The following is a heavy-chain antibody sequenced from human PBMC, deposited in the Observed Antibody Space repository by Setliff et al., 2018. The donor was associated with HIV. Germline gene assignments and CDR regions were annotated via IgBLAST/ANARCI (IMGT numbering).Heavy chain of an antibody. V-gene: IGHV1-2*04. D-gene: IGHD3-22*01. CDR1: GYTFSGYY. J-gene: IGHJ4*02. CDR2: INLNSGGT. Sequence: GASVKVSCKASGYTFSGYYMHWVRQAPGQGLEWMGWINLNSGGTNYAQKFQGWVTMTRDTSIITAYMQLDRLGSDDTAVYYSARGPRGYDSSYYFDYWGQGTLVTVSS. CDR3: ARGPRGYDSSYYFDY.